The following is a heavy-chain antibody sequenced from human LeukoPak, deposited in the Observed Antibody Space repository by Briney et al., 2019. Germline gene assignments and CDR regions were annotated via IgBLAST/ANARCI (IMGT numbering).Heavy chain of an antibody. CDR3: AKERGYSGSSLDY. D-gene: IGHD1-26*01. Sequence: GGSLRLSCAASGFTFSSYAMNCVRQAPGKGLEWVSSISGSGDSTYYVDSVKGRFTISRDISKNTLYLQMNSLRAEDTALYYCAKERGYSGSSLDYWGQGTLVTVSS. J-gene: IGHJ4*02. CDR1: GFTFSSYA. CDR2: ISGSGDST. V-gene: IGHV3-23*01.